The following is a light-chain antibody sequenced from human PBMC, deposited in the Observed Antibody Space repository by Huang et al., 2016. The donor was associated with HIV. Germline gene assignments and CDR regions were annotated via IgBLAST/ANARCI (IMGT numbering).Light chain of an antibody. CDR1: QSVSSN. CDR2: AAS. CDR3: QQYDNWPPFT. V-gene: IGKV3-15*01. J-gene: IGKJ3*01. Sequence: EIVMTQSPATLSVSPGERATLSCRASQSVSSNLAWYQQKPGQSPRLLIYAASSRATGIPARFSGSGSGTEVTLTISSLQSEDFAVYYCQQYDNWPPFTFGPGTKVDLK.